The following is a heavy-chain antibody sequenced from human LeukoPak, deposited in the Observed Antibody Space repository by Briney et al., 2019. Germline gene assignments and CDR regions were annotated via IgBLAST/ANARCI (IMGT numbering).Heavy chain of an antibody. V-gene: IGHV7-4-1*02. J-gene: IGHJ4*02. D-gene: IGHD3-9*01. CDR1: GYTFTGYY. CDR3: ARRISGYFDWLLHVFDY. CDR2: INTNTGNP. Sequence: ASVKVSCKASGYTFTGYYMHWVRQAPGQGLEWMGWINTNTGNPTYAQGFTGRFVFSLDTSVSTAYLQISSLKAEDTAVYYCARRISGYFDWLLHVFDYWGQGTLVTVSS.